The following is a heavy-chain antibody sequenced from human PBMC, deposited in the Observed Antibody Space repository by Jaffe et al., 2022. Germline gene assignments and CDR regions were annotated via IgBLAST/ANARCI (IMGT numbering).Heavy chain of an antibody. V-gene: IGHV4-59*01. CDR2: IHHTGET. Sequence: QVQLQESGPGLVKPSETLSLTCTVSGASISSSYWNWIRQAPGKGLEWIGFIHHTGETSHNPSLKGRVSISLDTSKNQFSLRLISVTAADTAVYYCARYNVQSPWVGWVDPWGQGSLVTVSS. CDR3: ARYNVQSPWVGWVDP. D-gene: IGHD1-1*01. CDR1: GASISSSY. J-gene: IGHJ5*02.